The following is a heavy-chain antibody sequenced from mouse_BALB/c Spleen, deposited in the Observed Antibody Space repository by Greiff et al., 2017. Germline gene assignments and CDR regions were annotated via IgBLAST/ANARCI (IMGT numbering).Heavy chain of an antibody. D-gene: IGHD6-1*01. CDR2: ISYDGSN. CDR3: AECDNPGWFAY. CDR1: GYSFTSCYY. J-gene: IGHJ3*01. Sequence: DVQLQESGPGLVKPSQSLSLTCSATGYSFTSCYYWNWIRQFPGNKLEWMGFISYDGSNNYNATFKNRTSITRDTSKNQFCLKLIAVTTEDTATYYCAECDNPGWFAYWGQGTMVTVSA. V-gene: IGHV3-6*02.